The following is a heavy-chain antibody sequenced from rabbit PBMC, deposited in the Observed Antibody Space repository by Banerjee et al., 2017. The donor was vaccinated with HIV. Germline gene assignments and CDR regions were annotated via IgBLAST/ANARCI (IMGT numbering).Heavy chain of an antibody. D-gene: IGHD4-2*01. J-gene: IGHJ4*01. CDR3: ARDDFAVSYIYTIYAFSL. V-gene: IGHV1S45*01. CDR2: IYAGSSGTT. Sequence: QEQLEESGGDLVKPGASLTLTCTASGFSFSSSYWICWVRQAPGKGLEWIACIYAGSSGTTYYASWAKGRFTISKTSSTTVTLQMTSLTAADTATYFCARDDFAVSYIYTIYAFSLWGPGTLVTVS. CDR1: GFSFSSSYW.